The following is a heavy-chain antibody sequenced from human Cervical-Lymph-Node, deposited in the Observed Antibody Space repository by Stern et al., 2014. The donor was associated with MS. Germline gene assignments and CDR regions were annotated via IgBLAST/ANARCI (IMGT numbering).Heavy chain of an antibody. V-gene: IGHV1-18*01. Sequence: QVQLMQSGAEVKKPGASVKVSCKASGYTFTNYGVSWVRQAPGQGLEWMGWTNGHNGKTYYAQKFQGKVTMTTDTSTSTAYMELRSLRSDDTAVYFCARVPAAMHDAFDIWGQGTMVTVSS. CDR3: ARVPAAMHDAFDI. D-gene: IGHD2-2*01. CDR1: GYTFTNYG. CDR2: TNGHNGKT. J-gene: IGHJ3*02.